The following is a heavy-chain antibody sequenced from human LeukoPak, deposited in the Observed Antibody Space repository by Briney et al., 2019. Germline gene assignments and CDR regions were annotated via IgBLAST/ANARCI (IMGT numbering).Heavy chain of an antibody. CDR1: GGSISNYY. Sequence: SSETLSLTCTVSGGSISNYYWSWIRQPAGKRLEWLGRIYSSGGTNYNPSLESRVTVSVDTSKNQFSPKLSSVTAADTAVYYRAREHMVRGVINRWGQGALVTVSS. CDR2: IYSSGGT. J-gene: IGHJ4*02. D-gene: IGHD3-10*01. V-gene: IGHV4-4*07. CDR3: AREHMVRGVINR.